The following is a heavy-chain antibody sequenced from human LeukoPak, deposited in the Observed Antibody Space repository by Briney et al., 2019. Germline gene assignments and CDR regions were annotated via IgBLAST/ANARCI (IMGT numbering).Heavy chain of an antibody. Sequence: GGSLRLSCAASGFTFSSFAMSWVRQAPGKGLDWVANIKPDGTDTNYLGSVEGRFTISRDNARNPLYLQMNGLRAEDTAVYYWARVLKPVSGICHTWAHDYGGQGTLVTVSS. D-gene: IGHD1-26*01. CDR2: IKPDGTDT. CDR1: GFTFSSFA. CDR3: ARVLKPVSGICHTWAHDY. J-gene: IGHJ4*02. V-gene: IGHV3-7*04.